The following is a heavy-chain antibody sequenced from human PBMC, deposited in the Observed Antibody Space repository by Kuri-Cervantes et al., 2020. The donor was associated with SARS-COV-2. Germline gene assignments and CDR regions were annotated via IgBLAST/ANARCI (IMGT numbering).Heavy chain of an antibody. D-gene: IGHD2-15*01. J-gene: IGHJ1*01. CDR2: INHSGST. Sequence: SETLSLTCAVYGGSFSGYYWSWIRQPPGKGLEWIGEINHSGSTNYNPSLKSRVTISVDTSKNQFSLKLSSVTAADTAVHYCARALRGWPALKYFQHWGQGTLVTVSS. V-gene: IGHV4-34*01. CDR1: GGSFSGYY. CDR3: ARALRGWPALKYFQH.